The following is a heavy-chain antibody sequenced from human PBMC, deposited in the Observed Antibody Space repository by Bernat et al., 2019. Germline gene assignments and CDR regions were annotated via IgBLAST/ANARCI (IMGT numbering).Heavy chain of an antibody. CDR3: ARGGSSSANNWFDP. J-gene: IGHJ5*02. CDR1: GFTVSSNY. Sequence: EVQLVETGGGLIQPGGSLRLSCAASGFTVSSNYMSWVRQAPGKGLEWVSVIYSGGSTYCADSVKGRFTISRDNSKNTLYLQMNSLRAEDTAVYYCARGGSSSANNWFDPWGQGTLVTVSS. CDR2: IYSGGST. V-gene: IGHV3-53*05. D-gene: IGHD6-6*01.